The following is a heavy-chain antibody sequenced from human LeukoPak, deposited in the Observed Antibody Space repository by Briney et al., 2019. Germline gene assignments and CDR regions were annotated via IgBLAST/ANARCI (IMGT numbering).Heavy chain of an antibody. CDR1: GYTFTGYY. V-gene: IGHV1-2*02. J-gene: IGHJ5*02. CDR2: INPNSGGT. D-gene: IGHD3-10*01. Sequence: GASVKVSCKASGYTFTGYYMHWVRQAPGQGLAWMGWINPNSGGTNYAQKFQGRVTMTRDTSISTAYMELGRLRSDDTAVYYCARDPMGLWFGEEGIDPWGQGTLVTVSS. CDR3: ARDPMGLWFGEEGIDP.